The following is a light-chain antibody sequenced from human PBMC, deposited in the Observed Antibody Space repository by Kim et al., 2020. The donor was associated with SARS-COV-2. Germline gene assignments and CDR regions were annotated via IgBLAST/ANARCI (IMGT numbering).Light chain of an antibody. CDR2: LGS. J-gene: IGKJ5*01. CDR1: QSLLHSNGYNY. V-gene: IGKV2-28*01. Sequence: DIVMTQSPLSLPVTPGEPASISCRSSQSLLHSNGYNYLDWYLQKPGQSPQLLIYLGSNRASGVPDRFSGSGSGTDFTLKISRVEAGDVGVYYCMQALQTPITFGRRTRLEIK. CDR3: MQALQTPIT.